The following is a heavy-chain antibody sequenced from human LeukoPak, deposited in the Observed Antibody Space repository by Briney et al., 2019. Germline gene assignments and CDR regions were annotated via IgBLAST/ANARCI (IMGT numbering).Heavy chain of an antibody. CDR3: ARAMVDYYGSGSYYTSFDY. J-gene: IGHJ4*02. CDR1: GGSISSYY. D-gene: IGHD3-10*01. CDR2: IYYSGST. Sequence: SETLSLTCTVSGGSISSYYWSWIRQPPGTGLELIGYIYYSGSTNYNPSLKSRVTISVDTSKNQFSLKLSSVTAADTAVYYCARAMVDYYGSGSYYTSFDYWGQGTLVTVSS. V-gene: IGHV4-59*01.